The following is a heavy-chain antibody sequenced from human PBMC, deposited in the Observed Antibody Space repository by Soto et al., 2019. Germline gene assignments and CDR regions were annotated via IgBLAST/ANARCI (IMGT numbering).Heavy chain of an antibody. CDR2: TYYRSKWYN. CDR1: VDSVSSNSAA. J-gene: IGHJ4*02. CDR3: ARYCSSTSCWPTEGFDY. Sequence: TLSLTCAISVDSVSSNSAAWNWIRQSPSRGLEWLGRTYYRSKWYNDYAVSVKSRITINPDTSKNQFSLQLNSVTPEDTAVYYCARYCSSTSCWPTEGFDYWGQRTLVTVSS. V-gene: IGHV6-1*01. D-gene: IGHD2-2*01.